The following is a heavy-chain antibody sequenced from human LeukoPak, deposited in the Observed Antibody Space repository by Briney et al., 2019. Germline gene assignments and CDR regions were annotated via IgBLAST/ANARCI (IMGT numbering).Heavy chain of an antibody. CDR1: GFTFSSYE. CDR2: ISSSGNTI. D-gene: IGHD2-15*01. V-gene: IGHV3-48*03. CDR3: AKGAASVVVSATFEWDYYGMDV. J-gene: IGHJ6*02. Sequence: GRSLRLSCAASGFTFSSYEMNWVRQHPGKGLEWLSYISSSGNTIYYADSGKGRFTLCRDNAKISLYLQMISLRAEDTAVYYCAKGAASVVVSATFEWDYYGMDVWGQGTTVSVSS.